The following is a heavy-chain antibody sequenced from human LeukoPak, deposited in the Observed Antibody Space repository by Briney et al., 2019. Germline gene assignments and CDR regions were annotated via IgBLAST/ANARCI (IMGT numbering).Heavy chain of an antibody. D-gene: IGHD6-13*01. V-gene: IGHV3-23*01. CDR1: GFTFSSYA. CDR2: ISGSGGST. CDR3: AKDPPPEAIAAAGTGDAFDI. Sequence: GGSLRLSCAASGFTFSSYAMSWVRQAPGKGLEWVSAISGSGGSTYYANSVKGRFTISRDNPKNTLYLQMNSLRAEDTAVYYCAKDPPPEAIAAAGTGDAFDIWGQGTMVTVSS. J-gene: IGHJ3*02.